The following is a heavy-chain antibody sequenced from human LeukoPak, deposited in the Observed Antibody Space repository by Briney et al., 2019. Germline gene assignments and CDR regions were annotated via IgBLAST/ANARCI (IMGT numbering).Heavy chain of an antibody. J-gene: IGHJ4*02. CDR1: GGSFSGYY. V-gene: IGHV4-34*01. CDR2: INHSGST. CDR3: ARGTGGGKGGDFDY. Sequence: SETLSLTCAVYGGSFSGYYWSWIRQPPGKGLEWIGEINHSGSTNYNPSLKSRVTISVDTSKNQLSLKLSSVTAADTAVYYCARGTGGGKGGDFDYWGQGTLVTVSS. D-gene: IGHD4-23*01.